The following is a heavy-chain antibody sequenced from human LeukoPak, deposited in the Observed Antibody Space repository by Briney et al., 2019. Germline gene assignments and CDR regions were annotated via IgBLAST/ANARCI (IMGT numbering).Heavy chain of an antibody. CDR1: GYTFTSYA. Sequence: ASVKVSCKASGYTFTSYAMGWVRQAPGHGLEWMGWINTNTGHPTYAQGFTGRFVFSLDTSDNTAYLQISSLQAEDTAVYSCASFFCTSALCYYLDYWGQGTLVTVSS. V-gene: IGHV7-4-1*02. D-gene: IGHD2-8*01. CDR2: INTNTGHP. J-gene: IGHJ4*02. CDR3: ASFFCTSALCYYLDY.